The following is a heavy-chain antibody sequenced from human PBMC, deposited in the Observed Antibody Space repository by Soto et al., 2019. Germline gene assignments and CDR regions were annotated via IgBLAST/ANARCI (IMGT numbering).Heavy chain of an antibody. CDR3: ARAPLRYFDWLLSPFDY. CDR1: GFPFSSYS. CDR2: IGTSSSYI. D-gene: IGHD3-9*01. V-gene: IGHV3-21*01. Sequence: GGSLRLSCSASGFPFSSYSMNWVRQAPGKGLEWVSSIGTSSSYIYYADSVKGRFTISRDNAKNSLYLQMNSLRVEDMAVYYCARAPLRYFDWLLSPFDYWGQGTLVTVSS. J-gene: IGHJ4*02.